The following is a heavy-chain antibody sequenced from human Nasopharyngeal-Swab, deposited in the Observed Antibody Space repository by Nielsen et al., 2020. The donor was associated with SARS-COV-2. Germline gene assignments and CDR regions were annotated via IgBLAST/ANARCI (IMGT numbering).Heavy chain of an antibody. Sequence: ASVKVSCKVSGYTLTELSMHWVRQAPGKGLEWMGGFDPEDGETIYAQKFQGRVTMTEDTSTDTAYMELSSLRSEDTAVYYCATVSSSGYGARFYYYMDVWGKGTTVTVSS. CDR1: GYTLTELS. CDR2: FDPEDGET. D-gene: IGHD3-22*01. CDR3: ATVSSSGYGARFYYYMDV. J-gene: IGHJ6*03. V-gene: IGHV1-24*01.